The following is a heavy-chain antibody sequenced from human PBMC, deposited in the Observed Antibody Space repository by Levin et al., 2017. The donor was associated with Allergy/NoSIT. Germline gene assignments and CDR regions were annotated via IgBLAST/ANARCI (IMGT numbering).Heavy chain of an antibody. Sequence: GSLRLSCAASGFTFSSYGMHWVRQAPGKGLEWVAVISYDGSNKYYADSVKGRFTISRDNSKNTLYLQMNSLRAEDTAVYYCAKDNAGDCTNGVCYPDNWFDPWGQGTLVTVSS. D-gene: IGHD2-8*01. CDR1: GFTFSSYG. CDR3: AKDNAGDCTNGVCYPDNWFDP. CDR2: ISYDGSNK. J-gene: IGHJ5*02. V-gene: IGHV3-30*18.